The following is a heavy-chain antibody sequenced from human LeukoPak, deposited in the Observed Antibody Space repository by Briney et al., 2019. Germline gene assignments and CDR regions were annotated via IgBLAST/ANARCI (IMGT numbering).Heavy chain of an antibody. Sequence: GGSLRLSCAASGFTFSSYAMHWVRQAPGKGLEWVAIIWYDGSNKYYADSVKGRFTISRDNAKNSLYLQMNSLRAEDTAVYYCAAGGYWGQGTLVTVSS. J-gene: IGHJ4*02. CDR2: IWYDGSNK. D-gene: IGHD3-10*01. V-gene: IGHV3-33*03. CDR1: GFTFSSYA. CDR3: AAGGY.